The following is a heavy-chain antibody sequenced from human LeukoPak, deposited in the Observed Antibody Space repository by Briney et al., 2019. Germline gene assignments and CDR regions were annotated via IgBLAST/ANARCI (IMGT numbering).Heavy chain of an antibody. CDR3: TRDFRVGGMATTNLFDY. V-gene: IGHV3-49*03. D-gene: IGHD5-24*01. J-gene: IGHJ4*02. CDR1: GFTFGDYA. CDR2: IRCKAYGGTT. Sequence: QRWGSLRLSCTASGFTFGDYAMSWFHQAPGKGLEWVGFIRCKAYGGTTEYAASVKGRFTISRDDSKSIAYLQMNSLKTEDTAVYYCTRDFRVGGMATTNLFDYWGQGTLVTVSS.